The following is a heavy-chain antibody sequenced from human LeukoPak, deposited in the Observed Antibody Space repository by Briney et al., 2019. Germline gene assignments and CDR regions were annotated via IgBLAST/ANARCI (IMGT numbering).Heavy chain of an antibody. D-gene: IGHD4-17*01. J-gene: IGHJ3*02. Sequence: ASVKVSCKASGYTFTSYDINWVRQATGQGLEWMGWMNPNSGNTGCAQKFQGRVTMTRNTSISTAYMELSSLRSEDTAVYYCARGVHDYGDRYAFDIWGQGTMVTVSS. CDR2: MNPNSGNT. CDR1: GYTFTSYD. V-gene: IGHV1-8*01. CDR3: ARGVHDYGDRYAFDI.